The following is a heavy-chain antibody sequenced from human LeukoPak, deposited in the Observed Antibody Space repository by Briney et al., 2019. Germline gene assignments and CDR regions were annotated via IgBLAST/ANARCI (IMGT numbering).Heavy chain of an antibody. J-gene: IGHJ4*02. Sequence: GASVKVSCKASGYTFTSYGISWVRQAPGQGLEWMGWISGYNGNTNYAQKLQGRVTMTTDTSTSTAYMELRRLRSDDTAVYCCARTSSTLWLRTPGGDYWGQGTLVTVSS. D-gene: IGHD5-12*01. CDR3: ARTSSTLWLRTPGGDY. V-gene: IGHV1-18*01. CDR2: ISGYNGNT. CDR1: GYTFTSYG.